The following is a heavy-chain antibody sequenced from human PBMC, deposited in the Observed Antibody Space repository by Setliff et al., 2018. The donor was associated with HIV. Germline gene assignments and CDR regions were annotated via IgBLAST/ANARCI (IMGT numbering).Heavy chain of an antibody. J-gene: IGHJ4*02. CDR3: VHSLLGAPMVDY. Sequence: SETLSLTCTVSGDFFSSGYYWGWIRQPPGKGLEWIGSIYHSGSTYYNPSLKSRVAMSIDTSKNQFSLRLNSVTAADTAMYYCVHSLLGAPMVDYWGQGTLVTVS. CDR2: IYHSGST. CDR1: GDFFSSGYY. D-gene: IGHD3-16*01. V-gene: IGHV4-38-2*02.